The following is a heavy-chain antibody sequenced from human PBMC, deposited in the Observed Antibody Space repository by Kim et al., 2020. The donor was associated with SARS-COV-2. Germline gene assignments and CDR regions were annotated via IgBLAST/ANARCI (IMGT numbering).Heavy chain of an antibody. Sequence: ETSHYNPTLKNRNTIAGDTSKTQVALTLNSVTAADTAVYYCARAPIVYFDYWGQGALVTVSS. CDR2: ETS. V-gene: IGHV4-31*02. D-gene: IGHD1-26*01. CDR3: ARAPIVYFDY. J-gene: IGHJ4*02.